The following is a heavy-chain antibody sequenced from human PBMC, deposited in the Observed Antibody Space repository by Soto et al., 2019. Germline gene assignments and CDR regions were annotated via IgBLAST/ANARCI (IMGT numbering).Heavy chain of an antibody. CDR2: IKQDGSEK. D-gene: IGHD3-22*01. CDR1: GFTFSSDW. Sequence: GGSLRHSGAASGFTFSSDWMSWVRQAPGKVLNWVPNIKQDGSEKYYLDSVKGRFPISRDNAKTSLYLQMNSLSAEDTAVYYCAASGSFDYFNXWGQVTLVTVSX. J-gene: IGHJ4*02. CDR3: AASGSFDYFNX. V-gene: IGHV3-7*01.